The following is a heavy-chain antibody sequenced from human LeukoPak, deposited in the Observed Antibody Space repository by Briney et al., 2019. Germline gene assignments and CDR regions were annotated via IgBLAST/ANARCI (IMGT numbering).Heavy chain of an antibody. J-gene: IGHJ4*02. CDR3: ARLGEKADFDY. CDR2: IKQDGSES. D-gene: IGHD3-16*01. V-gene: IGHV3-7*01. Sequence: GGSLRLSCAASGFTFSSYWMSWVRQAPGKGLEWVANIKQDGSESYYVDSVKGRFTFSRDNAKNSLYLQIDSLRAEDTAVYYCARLGEKADFDYWGQGTLVTVSS. CDR1: GFTFSSYW.